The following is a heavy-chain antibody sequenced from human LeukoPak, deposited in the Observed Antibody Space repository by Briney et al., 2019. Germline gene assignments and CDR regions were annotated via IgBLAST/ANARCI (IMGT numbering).Heavy chain of an antibody. J-gene: IGHJ4*02. CDR2: IYQSGSTY. CDR3: AREGEYYYDSSGYVDY. CDR1: GGSISSSSYY. Sequence: PSETLSLTCTVSGGSISSSSYYWSWIRQPPRKGLEWIGSIYQSGSTYYYNPSLKSRAIISVDTSKNQFSLKLSSVTAADTAVYYCAREGEYYYDSSGYVDYWGQGTLVTVSS. V-gene: IGHV4-39*07. D-gene: IGHD3-22*01.